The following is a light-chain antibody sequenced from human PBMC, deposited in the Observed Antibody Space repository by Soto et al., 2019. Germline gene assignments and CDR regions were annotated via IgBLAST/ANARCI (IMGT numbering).Light chain of an antibody. J-gene: IGKJ5*01. CDR3: HQRNT. CDR1: QSVGTK. CDR2: DTT. Sequence: EIVLTQSPATLSLSPGERATLSCRASQSVGTKLAWYQQTRGQPPRLLIYDTTNRAAGIPPRFSGSRSGTDFTLTISSVEPEDFALYYCHQRNTFGQGTRLEIK. V-gene: IGKV3-11*01.